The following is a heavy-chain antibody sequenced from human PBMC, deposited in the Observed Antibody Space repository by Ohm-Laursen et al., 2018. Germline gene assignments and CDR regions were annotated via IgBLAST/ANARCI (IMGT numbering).Heavy chain of an antibody. J-gene: IGHJ4*02. CDR2: IHTSGSS. V-gene: IGHV4-4*07. D-gene: IGHD2-21*01. CDR3: ARGATYIPY. CDR1: GVSISTYS. Sequence: SETLSLTWTVSGVSISTYSWNWIRQPAEKGLEWIGRIHTSGSSIYNPSLKSRVTMSLDTSKNQFSLKLSSVTAADTAVYYCARGATYIPYWGQGTLVTVSS.